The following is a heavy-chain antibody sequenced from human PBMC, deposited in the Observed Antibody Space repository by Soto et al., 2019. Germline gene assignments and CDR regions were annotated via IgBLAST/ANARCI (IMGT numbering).Heavy chain of an antibody. CDR2: IYYSGST. J-gene: IGHJ4*02. CDR1: GGSFSDYY. CDR3: AGPARETFDY. Sequence: SETLSLTCAVYGGSFSDYYWSWIRQPPGKGLEWIGYIYYSGSTNYNPSLKSRVTISVDTSKNQFSLKLSSVTAADTAVYYCAGPARETFDYWGQGTPVTVSS. D-gene: IGHD1-26*01. V-gene: IGHV4-59*01.